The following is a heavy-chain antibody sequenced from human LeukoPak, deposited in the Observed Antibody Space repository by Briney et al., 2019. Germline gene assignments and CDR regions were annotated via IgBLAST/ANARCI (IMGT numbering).Heavy chain of an antibody. D-gene: IGHD3-22*01. V-gene: IGHV3-33*08. Sequence: LSLTCAVSGYSISSGYYWGWIRQPPGKGLEWVAVIWYDGSNKYYADSVKGRFTISRDNSKNTLYLQMNSLRAEDTAVYYCARSYYYDSSGSHLDYWGQGTLVTVSS. CDR1: GYSISSGYY. J-gene: IGHJ4*02. CDR3: ARSYYYDSSGSHLDY. CDR2: IWYDGSNK.